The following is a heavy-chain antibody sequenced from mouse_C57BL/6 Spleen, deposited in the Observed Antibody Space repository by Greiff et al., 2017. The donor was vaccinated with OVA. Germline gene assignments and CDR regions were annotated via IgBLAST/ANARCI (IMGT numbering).Heavy chain of an antibody. J-gene: IGHJ4*01. Sequence: QVQLQQSGAELVRPGASVTLSCKASGYTFTDYEMHWVKQTPVHGLEWIGAIDPETGGTAYNQKFKGKAILTADKSSSTAYMELRSLTSEDSAVYYCARGIYDGYSTGCWGQGTSVTVAS. CDR3: ARGIYDGYSTGC. CDR2: IDPETGGT. D-gene: IGHD2-3*01. CDR1: GYTFTDYE. V-gene: IGHV1-15*01.